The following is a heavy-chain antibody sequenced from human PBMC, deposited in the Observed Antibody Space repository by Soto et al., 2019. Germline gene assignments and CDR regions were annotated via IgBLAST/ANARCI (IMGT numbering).Heavy chain of an antibody. CDR2: IWYDGSNK. V-gene: IGHV3-33*01. J-gene: IGHJ3*02. Sequence: GGSLRLSCAASGFTFSSYGMHWGRQAPGKGLEWVAVIWYDGSNKYYADSVKGRFTISRDNSKNTLYLQMNSLRAEDTAVYYCAREGRIAAAGTIDAFDIWGQGTMVTVSS. CDR3: AREGRIAAAGTIDAFDI. D-gene: IGHD6-13*01. CDR1: GFTFSSYG.